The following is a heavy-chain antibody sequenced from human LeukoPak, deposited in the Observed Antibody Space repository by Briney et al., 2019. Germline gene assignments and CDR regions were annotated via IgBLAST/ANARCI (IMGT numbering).Heavy chain of an antibody. J-gene: IGHJ4*02. D-gene: IGHD3-22*01. CDR2: MKSKTEGGTT. V-gene: IGHV3-15*01. Sequence: PGGSLRLSCAASGFTFSNAWMSWVRQAPGKGLEWVGRMKSKTEGGTTDYAAPVKGRFTISRDDSKNTLYLQMNSLKTEDTAVYYCTTEYYYDSSGYSPPDYWGQGTLVTVSA. CDR3: TTEYYYDSSGYSPPDY. CDR1: GFTFSNAW.